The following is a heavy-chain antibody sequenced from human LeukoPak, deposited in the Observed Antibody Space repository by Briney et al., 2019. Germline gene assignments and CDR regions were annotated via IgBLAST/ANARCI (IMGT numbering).Heavy chain of an antibody. CDR3: AKDIGWGGNSGDCCPGAFDI. V-gene: IGHV3-23*01. CDR2: ISGSGTDT. CDR1: GFIFSSYA. Sequence: GGSLRLSCAASGFIFSSYAMSWVRQAPGKGLEWISDISGSGTDTYYADSVKGRFTISRDNSKNTLYLQMNSLRAEDTAVYYCAKDIGWGGNSGDCCPGAFDIWGQGTMVTVSS. J-gene: IGHJ3*02. D-gene: IGHD2-21*02.